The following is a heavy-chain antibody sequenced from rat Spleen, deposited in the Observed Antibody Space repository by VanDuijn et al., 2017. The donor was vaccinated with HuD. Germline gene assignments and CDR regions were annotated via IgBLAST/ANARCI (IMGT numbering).Heavy chain of an antibody. V-gene: IGHV3-3*01. Sequence: EVQLQESGPGLVKPSQSLSLTCSVTGYSITSSYRWNWIRKFPGNKLEWMGYINSAGSTNYNPSLKSRISITRDTSKNQFFLQVNSVTTEDTATYYCARWGYYDGIMPFDYWGQGVMVTVSS. CDR3: ARWGYYDGIMPFDY. CDR2: INSAGST. D-gene: IGHD1-12*02. J-gene: IGHJ2*01. CDR1: GYSITSSYR.